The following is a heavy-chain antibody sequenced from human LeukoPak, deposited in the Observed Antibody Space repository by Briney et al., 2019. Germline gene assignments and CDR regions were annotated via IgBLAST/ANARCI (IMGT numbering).Heavy chain of an antibody. CDR3: TKGHYDDSA. CDR1: GFTFSNFW. J-gene: IGHJ5*02. V-gene: IGHV3-7*01. CDR2: IKPDGYVK. Sequence: GGSLRLSCVASGFTFSNFWMSWVRQAPGKGPEWVANIKPDGYVKYYVDSVKGRFTISRDNTRNLLYLQMNSLRAEDTAVYYCTKGHYDDSAWDQGTLVTVSS. D-gene: IGHD4-17*01.